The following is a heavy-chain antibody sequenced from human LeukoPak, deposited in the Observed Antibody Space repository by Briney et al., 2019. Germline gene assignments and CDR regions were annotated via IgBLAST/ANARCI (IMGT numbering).Heavy chain of an antibody. D-gene: IGHD2-15*01. CDR3: ARDIREIVAPPR. Sequence: PSETLSLTCAVSGDSISSPKWWSWVRQPPGKGLEWIGEVYHSGSANYNPSVKSRVTISVDKSKNQFSLRLTSATAADTAVYYCARDIREIVAPPRWGQGTLVSVSS. J-gene: IGHJ4*02. CDR2: VYHSGSA. CDR1: GDSISSPKW. V-gene: IGHV4-4*02.